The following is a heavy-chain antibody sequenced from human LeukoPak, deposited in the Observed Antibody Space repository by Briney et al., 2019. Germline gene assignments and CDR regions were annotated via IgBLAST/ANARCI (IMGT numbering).Heavy chain of an antibody. V-gene: IGHV4-61*01. J-gene: IGHJ1*01. CDR1: GGSVSSGSYY. CDR2: IYYSGST. Sequence: SETLSLTCTVSGGSVSSGSYYWSWIRQPPGKGLEWIGYIYYSGSTNYNPSLKSRVTISVDTSKNQFSLKLSSVTAADTAVYYCARGRAGYSYGLGGRPGAHRHEYFQHWGQGTLVTVSS. D-gene: IGHD5-18*01. CDR3: ARGRAGYSYGLGGRPGAHRHEYFQH.